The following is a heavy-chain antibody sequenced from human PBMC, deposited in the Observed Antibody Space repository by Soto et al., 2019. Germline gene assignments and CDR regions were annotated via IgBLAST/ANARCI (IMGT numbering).Heavy chain of an antibody. CDR3: ARAFNYYDSSGYPDY. V-gene: IGHV3-48*03. Sequence: GGSLRLSCAASGFTFSSYEMNWVRQAPGKGLEWVSYISSSGSTIYYADSVKGRFTISRDNAKNSLYLQMNSLRAEDTAVYYCARAFNYYDSSGYPDYWGQGTLVTVSS. CDR1: GFTFSSYE. D-gene: IGHD3-22*01. J-gene: IGHJ4*02. CDR2: ISSSGSTI.